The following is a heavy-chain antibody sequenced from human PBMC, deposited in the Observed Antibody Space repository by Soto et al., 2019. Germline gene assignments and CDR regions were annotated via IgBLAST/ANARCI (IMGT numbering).Heavy chain of an antibody. CDR3: ARDSSIAVAGTEYYYGMDV. Sequence: GASVKVSCKASGGTFSSYAISWVRQAPGQGLEWMGGIIPIFGTANYAQKFQGRVTITADESTSTAYMELSSLRSEDTAVYYCARDSSIAVAGTEYYYGMDVWGQGTTVTVSS. J-gene: IGHJ6*02. CDR2: IIPIFGTA. D-gene: IGHD6-19*01. CDR1: GGTFSSYA. V-gene: IGHV1-69*13.